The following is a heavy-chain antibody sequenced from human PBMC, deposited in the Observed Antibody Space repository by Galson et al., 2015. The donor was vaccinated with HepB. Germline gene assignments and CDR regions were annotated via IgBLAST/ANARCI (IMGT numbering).Heavy chain of an antibody. D-gene: IGHD3-10*01. V-gene: IGHV2-70*01. CDR3: ARMRGPSIIGGMDV. CDR2: IDWDDDK. CDR1: GFSLSTSGMC. J-gene: IGHJ6*04. Sequence: PALVKPTQTLTLTCSFSGFSLSTSGMCVSWIRQSPGKALEWLAFIDWDDDKYYSSSLKTRLTISKDTSKNQVVLTMTNIDPVDTGTYYCARMRGPSIIGGMDVWGKGTTVIVSS.